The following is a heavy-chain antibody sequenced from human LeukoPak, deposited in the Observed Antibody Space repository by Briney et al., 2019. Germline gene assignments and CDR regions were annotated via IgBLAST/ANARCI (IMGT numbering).Heavy chain of an antibody. CDR2: ISGSGSTI. CDR3: ARGDTNYVDYHYYMDV. Sequence: GGSLRLSCAASGFTFSSYEMNWVRQAPGKGLEWVSYISGSGSTIYYADSAKGRFTISRDNAKNSLYLQMNSLRAEDTAVYYCARGDTNYVDYHYYMDVWGKGTTVTISS. CDR1: GFTFSSYE. J-gene: IGHJ6*03. V-gene: IGHV3-48*03. D-gene: IGHD4-11*01.